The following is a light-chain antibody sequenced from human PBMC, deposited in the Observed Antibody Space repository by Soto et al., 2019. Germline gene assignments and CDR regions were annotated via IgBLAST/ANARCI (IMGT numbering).Light chain of an antibody. CDR1: QSVSSSY. CDR3: QQFGSPPPIST. CDR2: GAS. J-gene: IGKJ3*01. V-gene: IGKV3-20*01. Sequence: EIVLTQSPGTLSLSAGERATLSCRASQSVSSSYLAWYQQKPGQAPRLLIYGASSRATGIPDRFSGSGSGTDFTLTISRLEPEDFAVYYRQQFGSPPPISTFGPGTKVDIK.